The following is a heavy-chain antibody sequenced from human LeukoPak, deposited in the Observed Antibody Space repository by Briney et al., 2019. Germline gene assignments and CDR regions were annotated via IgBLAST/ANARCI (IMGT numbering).Heavy chain of an antibody. CDR2: INPSGGST. V-gene: IGHV1-46*01. CDR3: ARAAHSSTSFRFDP. J-gene: IGHJ5*02. D-gene: IGHD2-2*01. Sequence: ASVKVSCKASGYTFTSYYMHWVRQAPGQGLEWMGIINPSGGSTSYAQKFQGRVTITADESTSTAYMELSSLRSEDTAVYYCARAAHSSTSFRFDPWGQGTLVTVSS. CDR1: GYTFTSYY.